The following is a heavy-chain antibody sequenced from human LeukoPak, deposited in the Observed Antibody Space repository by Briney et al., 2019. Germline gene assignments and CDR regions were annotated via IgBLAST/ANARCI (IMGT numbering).Heavy chain of an antibody. Sequence: ASVKVSCKASGYTFTGYYMHWVRQAPGQGLEWMGRINPNSGGTNYAQKFQGRVTMTGDTSISTAYMELSRLRSDDTAVYYCARNEIRGYYPPGYWGQGTLVTVSS. CDR1: GYTFTGYY. D-gene: IGHD3-22*01. J-gene: IGHJ4*02. V-gene: IGHV1-2*06. CDR2: INPNSGGT. CDR3: ARNEIRGYYPPGY.